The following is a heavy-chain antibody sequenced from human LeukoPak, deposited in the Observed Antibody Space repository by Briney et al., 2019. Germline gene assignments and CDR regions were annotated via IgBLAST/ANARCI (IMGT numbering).Heavy chain of an antibody. CDR3: AKFSGYSSGWYGGYFDY. V-gene: IGHV3-53*01. Sequence: GGSLRLSCAASGFTVSSNYMSWVRQAPGKGLEWVSVIYSGGSTYYADSVKGRFTISRDNSKNTLYLQMNSLRAEDTAVYYCAKFSGYSSGWYGGYFDYWGQGTLVTVSS. J-gene: IGHJ4*02. D-gene: IGHD6-19*01. CDR1: GFTVSSNY. CDR2: IYSGGST.